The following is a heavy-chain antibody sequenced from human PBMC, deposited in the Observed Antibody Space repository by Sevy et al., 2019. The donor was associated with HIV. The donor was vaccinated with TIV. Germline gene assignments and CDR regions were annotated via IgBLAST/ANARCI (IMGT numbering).Heavy chain of an antibody. D-gene: IGHD6-6*01. Sequence: GGSLRLSCAASGFTFSSYSMNWVRQAPGKGLEWVSSISSSSSYIYYADSVKGRFNISRDNAKNSLYLQMNSLRAEDTAVYYCARDFFSVDESSIAAPNFDYWGQGTLVTVSS. CDR3: ARDFFSVDESSIAAPNFDY. V-gene: IGHV3-21*01. J-gene: IGHJ4*02. CDR2: ISSSSSYI. CDR1: GFTFSSYS.